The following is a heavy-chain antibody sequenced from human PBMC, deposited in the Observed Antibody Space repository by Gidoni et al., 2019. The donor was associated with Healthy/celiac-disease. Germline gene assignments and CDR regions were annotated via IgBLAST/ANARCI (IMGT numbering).Heavy chain of an antibody. Sequence: QVQLQQWGAGLLKPSETLSLTCAVYGGSFSGYYWSWIRQPPGKGLEWIGEINHSVSTNYNPSLKSRVTISVDTSKNQFSLKLSSVTAADTAVYYCAREAIQLWLPDAFDIWGQGTMVTVSS. CDR3: AREAIQLWLPDAFDI. V-gene: IGHV4-34*01. D-gene: IGHD5-18*01. J-gene: IGHJ3*02. CDR2: INHSVST. CDR1: GGSFSGYY.